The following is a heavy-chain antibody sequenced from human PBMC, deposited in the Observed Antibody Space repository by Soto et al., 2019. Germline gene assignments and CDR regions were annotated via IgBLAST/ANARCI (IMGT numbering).Heavy chain of an antibody. V-gene: IGHV4-34*01. D-gene: IGHD6-13*01. CDR1: GGSFSGYY. CDR3: ARGPIAAAGRWFDP. Sequence: SETLSLTCAVYGGSFSGYYWSWIRQPPGKGLEWIGEINHSESTNYNPSLKSRVTISVDTSKNQFSLKLSSVTAADTAVYYCARGPIAAAGRWFDPWGQGTLVTVSS. J-gene: IGHJ5*02. CDR2: INHSEST.